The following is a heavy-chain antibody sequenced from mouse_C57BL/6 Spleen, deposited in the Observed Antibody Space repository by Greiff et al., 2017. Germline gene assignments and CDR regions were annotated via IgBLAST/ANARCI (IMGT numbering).Heavy chain of an antibody. CDR1: GFTFSSYG. Sequence: EVMLVESGGDLVKPGGSLKLSCAASGFTFSSYGMSWVRQTPDKRLEWVATISSGGSYTYYPDSVKGRFTISRDNAKNTLYLQMSSLKSEDTAMYYCYYGNSWFAYWGQGTLVTVSA. J-gene: IGHJ3*01. V-gene: IGHV5-6*01. CDR2: ISSGGSYT. D-gene: IGHD2-1*01. CDR3: YYGNSWFAY.